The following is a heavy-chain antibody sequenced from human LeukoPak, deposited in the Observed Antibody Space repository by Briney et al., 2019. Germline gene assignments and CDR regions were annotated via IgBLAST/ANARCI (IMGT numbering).Heavy chain of an antibody. V-gene: IGHV3-74*01. CDR1: GFTLSSYW. Sequence: GGSLRLSCAASGFTLSSYWMQWVRHARGKGLVWVSRINSDGSSTNYADCVEGRFTISTDNAKNTLYLQMNSLIAEDTAVYYCARDQPSCWRSDYWGQGTLVTVSS. J-gene: IGHJ4*02. D-gene: IGHD2-2*01. CDR2: INSDGSST. CDR3: ARDQPSCWRSDY.